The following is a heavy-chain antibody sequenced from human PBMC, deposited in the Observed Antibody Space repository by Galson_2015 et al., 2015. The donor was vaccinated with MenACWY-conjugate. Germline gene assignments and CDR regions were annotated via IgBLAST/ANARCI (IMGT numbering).Heavy chain of an antibody. CDR1: GFTFSGYA. Sequence: LRLSCAASGFTFSGYAMTWVRQAPGKGLEWVSVISGTGGTIYYAESVKGRFTISRDNSKNTLFLEMNSLRAEDTAVYYCAKKFGSSSWFRGFDSWGQGTLVTVSS. V-gene: IGHV3-23*01. J-gene: IGHJ4*02. CDR3: AKKFGSSSWFRGFDS. CDR2: ISGTGGTI. D-gene: IGHD6-13*01.